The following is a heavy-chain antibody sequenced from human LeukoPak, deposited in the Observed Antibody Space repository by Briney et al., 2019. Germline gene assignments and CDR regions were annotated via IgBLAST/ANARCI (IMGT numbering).Heavy chain of an antibody. CDR3: ARGLRQQLGWFDP. J-gene: IGHJ5*02. D-gene: IGHD6-13*01. V-gene: IGHV3-53*04. Sequence: GGPLRLSCAASGFTVSNDYMSWVRQAPGKGLEWVSIIYSGGSTYYADSVEGRFTISRNNSKNTLYLQMSSLRADDTAVYYCARGLRQQLGWFDPWGQGTLVTVSS. CDR2: IYSGGST. CDR1: GFTVSNDY.